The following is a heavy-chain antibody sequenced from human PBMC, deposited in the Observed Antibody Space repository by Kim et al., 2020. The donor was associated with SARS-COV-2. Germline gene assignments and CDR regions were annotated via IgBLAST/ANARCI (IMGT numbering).Heavy chain of an antibody. J-gene: IGHJ4*02. CDR1: GFTFSTYA. V-gene: IGHV3-30*18. CDR3: AKVKFLQLIWGYFDY. CDR2: ISYDGSNK. D-gene: IGHD1-1*01. Sequence: GGSLRLSCAASGFTFSTYAMHWVRQAPGKGLEWVAVISYDGSNKWIADSVKGRFTISRDNSKNTVYLQMNSLRTEDTAVYYCAKVKFLQLIWGYFDYWGQGTLVTVSS.